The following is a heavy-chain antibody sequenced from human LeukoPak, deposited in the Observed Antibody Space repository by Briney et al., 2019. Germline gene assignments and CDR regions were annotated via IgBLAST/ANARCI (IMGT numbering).Heavy chain of an antibody. D-gene: IGHD6-19*01. Sequence: PGGSLTLSCAASGFTFSSYAMHWVRQAPGKGLEWVSLISGDGGSTYYADSVKGRFTISRDNSKNSMYLQMNSLRTEDTALYYCAKEGDAVDGPIGSSYYYGMDVWGQGTTVTVSS. V-gene: IGHV3-43*02. CDR2: ISGDGGST. CDR1: GFTFSSYA. J-gene: IGHJ6*02. CDR3: AKEGDAVDGPIGSSYYYGMDV.